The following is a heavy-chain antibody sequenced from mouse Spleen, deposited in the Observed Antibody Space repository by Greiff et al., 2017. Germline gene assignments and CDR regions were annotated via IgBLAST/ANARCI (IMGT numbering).Heavy chain of an antibody. Sequence: VQLQQSGAELMKPGASVKLSCKATGYTFTGYWIEWVKQSPGHGLEWIGEILPGSGSTYYNEKFKGKATFTADTSSNTAYMQLSSLTTEDSAIYYCARDFHYYGYWFAYWGQGTLVTVSA. V-gene: IGHV1-9*01. CDR1: GYTFTGYW. CDR3: ARDFHYYGYWFAY. D-gene: IGHD1-2*01. CDR2: ILPGSGST. J-gene: IGHJ3*01.